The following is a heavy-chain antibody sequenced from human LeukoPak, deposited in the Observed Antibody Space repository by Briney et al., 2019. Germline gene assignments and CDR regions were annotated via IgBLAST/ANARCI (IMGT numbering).Heavy chain of an antibody. D-gene: IGHD1-26*01. V-gene: IGHV3-30*02. J-gene: IGHJ4*02. CDR1: RFTFTTYG. CDR3: AKDLGDSGPTPDSDY. CDR2: IRYDGRNK. Sequence: GGSLRLSCAASRFTFTTYGMHWVRQAPGKGLEWVAFIRYDGRNKYYADSVKGRFTISRDNSKNTLYLQMNSLRAEDTSVYYCAKDLGDSGPTPDSDYWGQGTLVTVSS.